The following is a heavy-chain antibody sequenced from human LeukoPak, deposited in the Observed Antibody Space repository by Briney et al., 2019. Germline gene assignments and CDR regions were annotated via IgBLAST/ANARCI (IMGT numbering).Heavy chain of an antibody. CDR2: IKEDGCEK. V-gene: IGHV3-7*03. CDR3: AGGITMVRGPSAFDI. Sequence: GGSLRLSCTGSGFTISSYWMTWVRQAPGKGLEWVANIKEDGCEKYCVDSVKGRFTVSRDNSKNTLYLQMNSLRAEDTAVYYCAGGITMVRGPSAFDIWGQGTMVTVSS. D-gene: IGHD3-10*01. J-gene: IGHJ3*02. CDR1: GFTISSYW.